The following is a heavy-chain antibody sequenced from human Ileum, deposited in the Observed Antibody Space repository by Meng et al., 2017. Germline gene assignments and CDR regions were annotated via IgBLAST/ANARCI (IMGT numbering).Heavy chain of an antibody. CDR1: GGSVSTSDYQ. D-gene: IGHD7-27*01. CDR2: AGT. J-gene: IGHJ4*02. V-gene: IGHV4-61*08. CDR3: ARDHWGSLDY. Sequence: QVPLQGSGPGLGRPSETLSLICTVSGGSVSTSDYQWGWIRQPPGKGLEWIGYAGTNYNPSLKSRVTISVDTSKRQFSLKLTSVTAADTAVYYCARDHWGSLDYWGQGILVTVSS.